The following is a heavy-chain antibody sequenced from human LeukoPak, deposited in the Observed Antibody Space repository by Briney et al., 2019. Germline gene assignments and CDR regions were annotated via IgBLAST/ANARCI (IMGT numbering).Heavy chain of an antibody. CDR3: ARYLRVAAAIRDYYYYMDV. CDR1: GGSFSGYY. CDR2: INHSGST. D-gene: IGHD2-21*02. V-gene: IGHV4-34*01. J-gene: IGHJ6*03. Sequence: SETLSLTCAVYGGSFSGYYWSWIRQPPGKGLEWIGEINHSGSTNYNPSLKSRVTISVDTSKNQFSLKLSSVTAADTAVYYCARYLRVAAAIRDYYYYMDVWGKGTTVTVSS.